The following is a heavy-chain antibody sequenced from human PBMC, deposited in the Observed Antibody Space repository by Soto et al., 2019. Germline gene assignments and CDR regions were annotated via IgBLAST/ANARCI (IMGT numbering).Heavy chain of an antibody. J-gene: IGHJ4*02. D-gene: IGHD3-16*02. CDR2: INPSGGST. V-gene: IGHV1-46*03. CDR1: GYTFTSYY. Sequence: ASVKVSCKASGYTFTSYYVHWVRQAPGQGLEWMGIINPSGGSTSYAQKFQGRVTMTRDTSTSTVYMELSSLRSEDTAVYYCARGGGTYDYIWGSYRSDYWGQGTLVTVSS. CDR3: ARGGGTYDYIWGSYRSDY.